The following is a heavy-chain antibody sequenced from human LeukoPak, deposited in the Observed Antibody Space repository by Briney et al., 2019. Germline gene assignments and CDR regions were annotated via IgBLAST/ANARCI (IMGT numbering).Heavy chain of an antibody. D-gene: IGHD3-10*01. CDR1: GFTFDDYA. V-gene: IGHV3-9*01. CDR3: VVTSGRSGGI. Sequence: GGSLRLSCAASGFTFDDYAMHWVRQAPGKGLEWVSGISWNSGSIGYADSVKGRFTISGDNAKNSLYLQMNSLRADDTALYYCVVTSGRSGGIWGQGALVTVSS. J-gene: IGHJ4*02. CDR2: ISWNSGSI.